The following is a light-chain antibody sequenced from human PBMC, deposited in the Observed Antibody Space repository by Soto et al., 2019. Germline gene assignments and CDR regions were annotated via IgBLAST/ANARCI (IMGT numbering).Light chain of an antibody. J-gene: IGLJ2*01. Sequence: QSALTQPASVSGSPGQSITISCTGTSSDVGGYNFVSWYQQQPGKAPKLMVYEVTNRPSGVSYRFSGSKSGNTASLTISGLQAEDEADYFCSSYTGSGTLIFGGGTKLTLL. CDR2: EVT. CDR3: SSYTGSGTLI. V-gene: IGLV2-14*01. CDR1: SSDVGGYNF.